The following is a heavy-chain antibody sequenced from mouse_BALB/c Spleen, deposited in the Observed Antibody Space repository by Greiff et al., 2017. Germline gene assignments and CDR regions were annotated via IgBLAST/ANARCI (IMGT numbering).Heavy chain of an antibody. J-gene: IGHJ3*01. CDR1: GFTFSDYY. CDR3: ARANGAWFAY. CDR2: ISDGGSYT. Sequence: EVKLVESGGGLVKPGGSLKLSCAASGFTFSDYYMYWVRQIPEKRLEWVATISDGGSYTYYPDSVKGRFTISRDNAKNNLYLQMSSLKSEDTAMYYCARANGAWFAYWGQGTLVTVSA. V-gene: IGHV5-4*02.